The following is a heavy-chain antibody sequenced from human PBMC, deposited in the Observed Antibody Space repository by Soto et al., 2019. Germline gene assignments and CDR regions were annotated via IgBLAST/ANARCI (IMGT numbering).Heavy chain of an antibody. V-gene: IGHV5-51*01. CDR2: IYPGDSDT. CDR1: GYIFTSYW. Sequence: PGEALKISWNGSGYIFTSYWIGLLRQMLWKGLEWMGIIYPGDSDTSYSPSFQGQVTISADKSISTAYLQWSSLKASDTAMYYCASLGPSGSDHYFDYRAQRTLVIVSS. J-gene: IGHJ4*02. CDR3: ASLGPSGSDHYFDY. D-gene: IGHD1-26*01.